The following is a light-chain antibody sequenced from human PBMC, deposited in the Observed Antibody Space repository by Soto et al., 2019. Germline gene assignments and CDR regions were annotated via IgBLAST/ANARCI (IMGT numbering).Light chain of an antibody. CDR1: QSVSSY. CDR2: DAS. J-gene: IGKJ4*01. Sequence: EIVLTQSPATLSLSPGERATLSCRASQSVSSYLAWYQQKPGQAPRLLIYDASNRATGIPARFSGSGSGTYFTITISRLEHEDVAVYYCQQSSNWPLTFGGGTKVEIK. V-gene: IGKV3-11*01. CDR3: QQSSNWPLT.